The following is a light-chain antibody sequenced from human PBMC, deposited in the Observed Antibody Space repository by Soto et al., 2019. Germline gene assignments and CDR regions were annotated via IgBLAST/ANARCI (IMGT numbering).Light chain of an antibody. J-gene: IGKJ3*01. CDR3: EQSYSTPFT. V-gene: IGKV1-39*01. CDR1: QSISSY. CDR2: AAS. Sequence: DIQMTQSPSSLSASVQDRVTITCRVSQSISSYLNGYQQKPGKAPKLLIYAASSLQSGVPSRFSGSGSGTDFTLTISSLEPEDFATYYFEQSYSTPFTFGPRTKVDI.